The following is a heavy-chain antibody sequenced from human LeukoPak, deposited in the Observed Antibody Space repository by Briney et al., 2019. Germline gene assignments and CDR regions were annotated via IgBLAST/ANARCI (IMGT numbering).Heavy chain of an antibody. CDR3: ARDGEAAAGTFDY. CDR2: INSDGSTT. V-gene: IGHV3-74*01. Sequence: GGSLRLSCVASGFTFSSYWMHWVRQAPGEGLVWVSRINSDGSTTTYADSVKGRFTISRDNSKNTLYLQMNSLRAEDTAVYYCARDGEAAAGTFDYWGQGTLVTVSS. J-gene: IGHJ4*02. CDR1: GFTFSSYW. D-gene: IGHD6-13*01.